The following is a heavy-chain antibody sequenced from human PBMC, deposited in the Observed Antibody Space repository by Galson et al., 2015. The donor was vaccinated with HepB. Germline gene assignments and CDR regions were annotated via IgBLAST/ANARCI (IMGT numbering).Heavy chain of an antibody. CDR1: GFTFSSYA. D-gene: IGHD2-2*01. CDR2: ISGSGGST. J-gene: IGHJ3*02. V-gene: IGHV3-23*01. CDR3: AKKWADIVVVPAASVGAHVAFDI. Sequence: SLRLSCAASGFTFSSYAMSWVRQAPGKGLEWVSAISGSGGSTYYADSVKGRFTISRDNSKNTLYLQMNSLRAEDTAVYYCAKKWADIVVVPAASVGAHVAFDIWGQGTMVTVSS.